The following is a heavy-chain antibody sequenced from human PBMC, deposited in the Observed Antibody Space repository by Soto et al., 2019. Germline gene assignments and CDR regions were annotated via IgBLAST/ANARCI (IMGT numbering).Heavy chain of an antibody. CDR2: ISGSGGST. V-gene: IGHV3-23*01. CDR3: AKDRTYDSSGYYPQDFDY. D-gene: IGHD3-22*01. CDR1: GFTFSSYA. J-gene: IGHJ4*02. Sequence: GGSLRLSCAASGFTFSSYAMSWVRQAPGKGLEWVSAISGSGGSTYYADSVKGRLTISRDNSKNTLYLQMNSLRAEDTAVYYCAKDRTYDSSGYYPQDFDYWGQGTLVTVSS.